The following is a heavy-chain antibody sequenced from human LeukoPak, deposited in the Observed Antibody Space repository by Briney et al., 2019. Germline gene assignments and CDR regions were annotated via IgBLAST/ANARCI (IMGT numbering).Heavy chain of an antibody. Sequence: PSQTLSLTCTVSGGSISSSSYYWGWIRQPPGKGLEWIGSIYYSGSTYYNPSLKSRVTISVDTSKNQFSLKLSSVTAADTAVYYCARPTEGYYYYMDVWGKGTTVTVSS. CDR1: GGSISSSSYY. J-gene: IGHJ6*03. V-gene: IGHV4-39*01. CDR3: ARPTEGYYYYMDV. CDR2: IYYSGST.